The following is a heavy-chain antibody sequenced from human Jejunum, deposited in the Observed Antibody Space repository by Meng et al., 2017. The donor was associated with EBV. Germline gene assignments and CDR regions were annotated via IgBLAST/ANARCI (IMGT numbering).Heavy chain of an antibody. D-gene: IGHD1-20*01. CDR1: GFTFSSSH. CDR3: ETTGRHNWNYFDN. J-gene: IGHJ4*02. Sequence: QWEVVECVGGLGWPERSLRLSLAASGFTFSSSHMCWNRQAPGQGLGWISYIRNSDSGIYYADSVKGRCTISRDDVRNSLNLQMNNLRGDDKAVYYCETTGRHNWNYFDNWGQGTLVTVSS. V-gene: IGHV3-11*01. CDR2: IRNSDSGI.